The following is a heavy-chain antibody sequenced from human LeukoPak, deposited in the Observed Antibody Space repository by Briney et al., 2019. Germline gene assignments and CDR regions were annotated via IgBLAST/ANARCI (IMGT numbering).Heavy chain of an antibody. CDR1: GFTFEDYG. D-gene: IGHD3-22*01. Sequence: PGGSLRLSCAASGFTFEDYGMSWVRQVPGKGLEWVSGINWNGGNTGYADSVKGRFTISRDKAKKSLSLQMKSLRAEDTAFYYCARCVGDYDRSGFDAFDIRGQGTLVTVSS. CDR3: ARCVGDYDRSGFDAFDI. V-gene: IGHV3-20*04. J-gene: IGHJ3*02. CDR2: INWNGGNT.